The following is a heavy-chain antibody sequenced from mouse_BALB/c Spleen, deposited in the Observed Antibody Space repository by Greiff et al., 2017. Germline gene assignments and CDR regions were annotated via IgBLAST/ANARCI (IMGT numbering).Heavy chain of an antibody. J-gene: IGHJ4*01. V-gene: IGHV5-17*02. D-gene: IGHD1-1*01. CDR3: ARNSWTYAMDY. CDR2: ISSGSSTI. Sequence: EVHLVESGGGLVQPGGSRKLSCAASGFTFSSFGMHWVRQAPEKGLEWVAYISSGSSTIYYADTVKGRFTISRDNPKNTLFLQMTSLRSEDTAMYYCARNSWTYAMDYWGQGTSVTVSS. CDR1: GFTFSSFG.